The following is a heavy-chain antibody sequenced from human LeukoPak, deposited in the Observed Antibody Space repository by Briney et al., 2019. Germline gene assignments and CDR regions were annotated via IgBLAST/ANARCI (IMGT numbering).Heavy chain of an antibody. D-gene: IGHD3-22*01. CDR3: AYYYDISGPISAFDL. V-gene: IGHV1-2*02. J-gene: IGHJ3*01. Sequence: ASVKVSCKASGYTFTVYFLHWMRQAPGQGLELLGWINPHSGDTKYEQKFQGRVTMTRDTSITTAYMQLNSLTSDDTALCARAYYYDISGPISAFDLWGQGTMVTVSS. CDR1: GYTFTVYF. CDR2: INPHSGDT.